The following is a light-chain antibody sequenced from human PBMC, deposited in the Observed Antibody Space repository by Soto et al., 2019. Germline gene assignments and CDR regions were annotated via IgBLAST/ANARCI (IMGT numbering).Light chain of an antibody. J-gene: IGLJ3*02. CDR1: SGHSSYI. Sequence: QPVLTQSSSASASLGSSVKLTCTLSSGHSSYIIAWHQQQPGKAPRYLMKLEGSGSYNKGSGVPDRFSGSSSGADRYLTISNLQFEDEADYYCETWDSNPRVFGGATKLTVL. CDR2: LEGSGSY. V-gene: IGLV4-60*02. CDR3: ETWDSNPRV.